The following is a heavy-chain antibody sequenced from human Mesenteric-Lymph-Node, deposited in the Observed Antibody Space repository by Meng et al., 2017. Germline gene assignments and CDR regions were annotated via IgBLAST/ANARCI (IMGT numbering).Heavy chain of an antibody. D-gene: IGHD3-10*01. CDR1: GGSISSSTYY. V-gene: IGHV4-39*01. CDR3: ARLWFGERPPDY. J-gene: IGHJ4*02. CDR2: IYYSGRT. Sequence: QPQLQESGPGLVKPSETLSLPCTASGGSISSSTYYWGWIRQPPGKGLEWIGSIYYSGRTYYNPSLKSRVTMSVDTSKNQFSLKLSSVTAADTAVYYCARLWFGERPPDYWGQGTLVTVSS.